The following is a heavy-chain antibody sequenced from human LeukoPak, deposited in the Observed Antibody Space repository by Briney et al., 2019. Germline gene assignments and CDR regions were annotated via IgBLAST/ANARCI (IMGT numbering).Heavy chain of an antibody. J-gene: IGHJ5*02. CDR3: ARQVYYYDSSGLSWFDP. V-gene: IGHV4-39*01. CDR1: GGSISSSSYY. D-gene: IGHD3-22*01. CDR2: IYYSGST. Sequence: SETLSLTCTVSGGSISSSSYYWGWIRQPPGKGLEWIGSIYYSGSTYYNPSLKSRVTISVDTSKNQFSLKLSPVTAADTAVYYCARQVYYYDSSGLSWFDPWGQGTLVTVSS.